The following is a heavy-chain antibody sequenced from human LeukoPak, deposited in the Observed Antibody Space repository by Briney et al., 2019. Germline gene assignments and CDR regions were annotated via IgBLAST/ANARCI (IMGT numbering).Heavy chain of an antibody. CDR2: ISGSGGST. J-gene: IGHJ4*02. D-gene: IGHD3-16*02. CDR3: ARIRLGELSSPLDY. V-gene: IGHV3-23*01. Sequence: PGGSLRLSCAASGFTLSSYAMSWVRQAPGKGLEWVSAISGSGGSTYYADSVKGRFTISRDNSKNTLYLQMNSLRAEDTAVYYCARIRLGELSSPLDYWGQGTLVTVSS. CDR1: GFTLSSYA.